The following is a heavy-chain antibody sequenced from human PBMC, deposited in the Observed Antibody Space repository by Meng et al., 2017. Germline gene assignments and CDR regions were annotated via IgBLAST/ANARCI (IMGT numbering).Heavy chain of an antibody. J-gene: IGHJ4*02. V-gene: IGHV4-31*03. CDR1: GGSISSGNYH. Sequence: QVPLQESGPGLVKPSQTLSLTCSVSGGSISSGNYHWSWFRQHPGKGLEWIGTLYHTGTTFYNPSLMSRPTISLDTSKNQFSLNLNSMTAADTAIYYCARGRDTAKSGYWGQGTLVTVSS. CDR2: LYHTGTT. D-gene: IGHD5-18*01. CDR3: ARGRDTAKSGY.